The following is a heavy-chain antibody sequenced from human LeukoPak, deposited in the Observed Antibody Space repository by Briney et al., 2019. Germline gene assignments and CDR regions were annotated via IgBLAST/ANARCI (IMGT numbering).Heavy chain of an antibody. CDR2: IYYSGST. J-gene: IGHJ3*02. Sequence: PSETLSLTCTVSGGSISSYYWSWIRQPPGKGLEWIGYIYYSGSTNYNPSLKSRVTISVDTSKNQFSLKLSSVTAADTAVYYCASGIAVAGYDAFDIWGQGTMVTVSS. V-gene: IGHV4-59*01. CDR3: ASGIAVAGYDAFDI. CDR1: GGSISSYY. D-gene: IGHD6-19*01.